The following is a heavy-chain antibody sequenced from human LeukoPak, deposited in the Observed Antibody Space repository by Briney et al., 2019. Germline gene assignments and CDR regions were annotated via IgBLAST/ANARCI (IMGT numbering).Heavy chain of an antibody. V-gene: IGHV3-30-3*01. CDR1: GFTFSTYA. J-gene: IGHJ4*02. Sequence: PGRSLRLSRAASGFTFSTYAMHWVRQAPGKGLEWVALISYDGSNKYYADSVKGRFTIYRDNSKNTMYLQMNRLRSEDTAVYYCARVDYGDNEGYFDYWGQGTLVTVTS. CDR3: ARVDYGDNEGYFDY. CDR2: ISYDGSNK. D-gene: IGHD4-17*01.